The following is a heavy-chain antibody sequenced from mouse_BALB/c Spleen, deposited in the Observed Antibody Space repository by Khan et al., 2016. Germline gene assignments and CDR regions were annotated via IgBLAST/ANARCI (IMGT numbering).Heavy chain of an antibody. V-gene: IGHV1-9*01. CDR2: ILPGSGST. Sequence: QVQLQQSGAELMKPGASVKISCKATGYTFSSYWIEWVKQRPGHGLEWIGEILPGSGSTNYNEKFKGKATFTADTSSNTSYMQLSSLTSEDSAVYYCARGGYRYDERAWFAYWGQGTLVTVSA. CDR3: ARGGYRYDERAWFAY. D-gene: IGHD2-14*01. J-gene: IGHJ3*01. CDR1: GYTFSSYW.